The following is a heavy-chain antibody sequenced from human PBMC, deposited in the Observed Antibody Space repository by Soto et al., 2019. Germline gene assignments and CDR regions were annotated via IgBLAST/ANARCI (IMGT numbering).Heavy chain of an antibody. Sequence: SETLSLTCTVSGGSISSGGYYWSWIRQHPGKGLEWIGYIYYSGSTYYNPSLKSRVTISVDTSKNQFSLKLSSVTAADTAVYYCATDLRAPAGNVLYNWFDPWGQGTLVTVSS. CDR1: GGSISSGGYY. V-gene: IGHV4-31*03. CDR3: ATDLRAPAGNVLYNWFDP. D-gene: IGHD6-13*01. CDR2: IYYSGST. J-gene: IGHJ5*02.